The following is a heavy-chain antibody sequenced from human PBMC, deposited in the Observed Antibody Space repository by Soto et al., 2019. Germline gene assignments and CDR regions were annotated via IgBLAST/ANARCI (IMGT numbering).Heavy chain of an antibody. CDR1: GFLFTRHL. J-gene: IGHJ4*02. CDR3: ARDGSGLYYDTSGYRAYFFDL. CDR2: IHQDGNER. V-gene: IGHV3-7*01. D-gene: IGHD3-22*01. Sequence: GGSLILSCASSGFLFTRHLMTLVRPAPGKGLEWVANIHQDGNERYYADSVKGRFTISRDNTRDTLFLQMNYLSAEDTAVYYCARDGSGLYYDTSGYRAYFFDLWGQGTRVTVSA.